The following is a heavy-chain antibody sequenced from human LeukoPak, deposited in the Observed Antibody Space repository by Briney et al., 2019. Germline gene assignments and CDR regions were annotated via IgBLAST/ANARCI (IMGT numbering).Heavy chain of an antibody. CDR3: ARDEGGSSLPFDF. Sequence: PGGSLRLSCAASGFTFSSYWIHWVRQAPGKGLVWVSRINSDGSSTTYADSVKGRFTISRDNAKNTLHLQMNSLRAEDTAVYYCARDEGGSSLPFDFWGQGTLVTVSS. J-gene: IGHJ4*02. CDR1: GFTFSSYW. V-gene: IGHV3-74*01. CDR2: INSDGSST. D-gene: IGHD1-26*01.